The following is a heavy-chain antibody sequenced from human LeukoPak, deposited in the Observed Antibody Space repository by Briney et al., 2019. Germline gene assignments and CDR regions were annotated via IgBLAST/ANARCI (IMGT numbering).Heavy chain of an antibody. Sequence: SETLSLTCTVSGGSISSYYWSWIRQPPGKGLEWIGYIYYSGSTNYNPSLKSRVTMSVDTSKNQFSLKLSSVTAADTAVYYCAREMGGYSGYYYYYMDVWGKGTTVTVSS. V-gene: IGHV4-59*12. CDR1: GGSISSYY. D-gene: IGHD5-12*01. J-gene: IGHJ6*03. CDR2: IYYSGST. CDR3: AREMGGYSGYYYYYMDV.